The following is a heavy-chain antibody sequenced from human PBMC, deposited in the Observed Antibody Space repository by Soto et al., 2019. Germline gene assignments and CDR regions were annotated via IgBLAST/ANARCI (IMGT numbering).Heavy chain of an antibody. Sequence: QVQLVQSGAEVKKPGSSVTVSCKASGGSFSSYTFSWVRRAPGRGLEWMGGIIPLFGTTNYAQRFQGRVTITADKSTSTAYMEVSSLKSEDTAVYYCVRGITSGYSYGPIDSWGQGTLVTVSS. CDR3: VRGITSGYSYGPIDS. D-gene: IGHD5-18*01. J-gene: IGHJ4*02. CDR1: GGSFSSYT. V-gene: IGHV1-69*06. CDR2: IIPLFGTT.